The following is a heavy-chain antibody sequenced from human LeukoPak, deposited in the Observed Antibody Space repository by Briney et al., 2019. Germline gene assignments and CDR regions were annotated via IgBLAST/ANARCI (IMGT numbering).Heavy chain of an antibody. Sequence: GGSLRLSCAASGFTFNLYSVTWVRQTPGKGLEWVSGIIGGGGSTYYADSVKGRFTISGDNSRNTLFLQMNSLRAEDTAVYYCAHGAMYQLDYWGQGTLVTVSS. D-gene: IGHD2-2*01. CDR3: AHGAMYQLDY. J-gene: IGHJ4*02. CDR1: GFTFNLYS. CDR2: IIGGGGST. V-gene: IGHV3-23*01.